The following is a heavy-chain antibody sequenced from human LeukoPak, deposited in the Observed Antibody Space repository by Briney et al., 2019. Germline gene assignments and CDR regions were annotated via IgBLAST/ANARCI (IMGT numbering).Heavy chain of an antibody. CDR2: INPSGGST. D-gene: IGHD3-10*01. Sequence: SGKVSCKASGYTFTSYYMHWVRQAPGQGLECMGIINPSGGSTSYAQKFQGRVTMTRDTSTSTVYMELSSLRSEDTAVYYCARGPLGWFGELLGFDYWGQGTLVTVSS. J-gene: IGHJ4*02. V-gene: IGHV1-46*01. CDR3: ARGPLGWFGELLGFDY. CDR1: GYTFTSYY.